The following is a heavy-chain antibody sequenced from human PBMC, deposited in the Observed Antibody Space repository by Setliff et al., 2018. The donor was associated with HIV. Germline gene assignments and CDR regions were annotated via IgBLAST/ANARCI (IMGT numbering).Heavy chain of an antibody. CDR2: VSNEGDT. Sequence: VTVSCKASGYTFSSYGISWVRQAPGQGLEWVGWVSNEGDTNYAQKYQDRVTLTTDTTTTTAYMELRCLRSDDTAVYYCARDPRYTSVWFRNGGVDFCGQGTLVTVSS. CDR1: GYTFSSYG. D-gene: IGHD6-19*01. V-gene: IGHV1-18*01. CDR3: ARDPRYTSVWFRNGGVDF. J-gene: IGHJ4*02.